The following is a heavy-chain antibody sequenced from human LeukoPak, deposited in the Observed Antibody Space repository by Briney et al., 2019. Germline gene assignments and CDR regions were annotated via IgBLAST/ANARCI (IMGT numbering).Heavy chain of an antibody. CDR3: ARTMAVGTFEY. CDR1: GFTFSSYS. D-gene: IGHD4-23*01. J-gene: IGHJ4*02. V-gene: IGHV3-48*04. CDR2: ISSSRTTI. Sequence: GGSLRLSCAASGFTFSSYSMNWVRQAPGKGLEWVSYISSSRTTIYYADSVKGRFTISRDNAKNSLYLQMNSLRAEDTAVYYCARTMAVGTFEYWGRGTLVTVSS.